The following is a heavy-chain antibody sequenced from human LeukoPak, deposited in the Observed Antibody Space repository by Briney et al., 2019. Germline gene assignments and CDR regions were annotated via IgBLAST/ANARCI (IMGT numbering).Heavy chain of an antibody. CDR1: GFTFSSYW. V-gene: IGHV3-7*01. J-gene: IGHJ4*02. CDR2: IKQDGSEK. D-gene: IGHD3-22*01. Sequence: GGSLRLSCAASGFTFSSYWMSWVRQAPGKGLEWVANIKQDGSEKYYVDSVKGRFTISRDNAKNSLYLQMNSLRAEDTAVYYCARDGSRYDSSGYYLYWGQGTLATVSS. CDR3: ARDGSRYDSSGYYLY.